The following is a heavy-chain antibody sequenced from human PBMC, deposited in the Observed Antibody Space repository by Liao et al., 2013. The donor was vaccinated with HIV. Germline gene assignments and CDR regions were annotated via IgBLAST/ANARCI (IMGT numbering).Heavy chain of an antibody. Sequence: QVQLQQWGAGLLKPSETLSLTCAVYGGSFSGYYWSWVRQAPGKGLEWIGEINQSGSTNYNPSLKSRVTMSLDTSKSQFSLKLNSVTAADTAVYYCARQRVLMGFDAFDIWGHGTMVTVS. CDR3: ARQRVLMGFDAFDI. CDR2: INQSGST. CDR1: GGSFSGYY. V-gene: IGHV4-34*02. D-gene: IGHD2/OR15-2a*01. J-gene: IGHJ3*02.